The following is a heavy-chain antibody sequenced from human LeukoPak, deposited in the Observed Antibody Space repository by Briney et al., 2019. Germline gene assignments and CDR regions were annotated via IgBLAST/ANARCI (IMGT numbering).Heavy chain of an antibody. V-gene: IGHV3-30*02. Sequence: PGGSLRLSCAASGFIFSSYGMHWVRQAPGKGLEWVAFIRYDGSKKYYADSVKGRFTISRDNSKNTLYLQMNSLRAEDTAVYYCAKDRRLNSYSSSWLGYWGQGTLITVSS. D-gene: IGHD6-13*01. J-gene: IGHJ4*02. CDR1: GFIFSSYG. CDR3: AKDRRLNSYSSSWLGY. CDR2: IRYDGSKK.